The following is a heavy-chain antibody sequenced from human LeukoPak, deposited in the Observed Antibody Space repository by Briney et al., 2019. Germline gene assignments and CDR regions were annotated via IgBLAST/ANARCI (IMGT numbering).Heavy chain of an antibody. D-gene: IGHD3-22*01. J-gene: IGHJ3*02. V-gene: IGHV1-8*02. CDR2: MNPNSGNT. CDR3: ARGSHYYDSSGYYYNAFDI. Sequence: ASVKVSCKASGYTFTSYGINWVRQATGQGLEWMGWMNPNSGNTGYAQKFQGRVTMTRNTSISTAYMELSSLRSEDTAVYYCARGSHYYDSSGYYYNAFDIWGQGTMVTVSS. CDR1: GYTFTSYG.